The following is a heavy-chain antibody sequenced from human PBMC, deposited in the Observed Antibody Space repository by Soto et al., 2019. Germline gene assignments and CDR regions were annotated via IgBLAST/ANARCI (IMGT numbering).Heavy chain of an antibody. CDR2: ISGSGGNT. V-gene: IGHV3-23*01. CDR3: ARPNDFWSGYDY. J-gene: IGHJ4*02. Sequence: QLLESGGGLVQPGGSLRLSCAASEFTFTTDAMSWVRQAPGKGLEWVSAISGSGGNTYYADSVKGRFTISRDTSKNSLYLQMNSLRAEDTAVYYCARPNDFWSGYDYWGQGTLVTVSS. CDR1: EFTFTTDA. D-gene: IGHD3-3*01.